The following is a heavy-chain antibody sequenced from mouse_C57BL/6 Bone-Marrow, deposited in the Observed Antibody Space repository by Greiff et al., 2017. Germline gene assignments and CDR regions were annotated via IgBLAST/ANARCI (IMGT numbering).Heavy chain of an antibody. Sequence: VQLVESGPGLVQPSQSLSISCTVSGFSLTSYGVHWVRQSPGKGLEWLGVIWSGGSTDYNAAFISRLSISKDNSKSQVFFKMNSLQADDTAIYYCARNCLLYYYAMDYWGQGTSVTVSS. CDR1: GFSLTSYG. V-gene: IGHV2-2*01. CDR2: IWSGGST. J-gene: IGHJ4*01. D-gene: IGHD6-1*01. CDR3: ARNCLLYYYAMDY.